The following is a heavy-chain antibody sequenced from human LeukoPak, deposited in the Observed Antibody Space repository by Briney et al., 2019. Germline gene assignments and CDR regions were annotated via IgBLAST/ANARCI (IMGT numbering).Heavy chain of an antibody. D-gene: IGHD5-18*01. CDR1: GGSISSYY. CDR3: ARVFMGTAMVETYYFDY. CDR2: IYTSGST. V-gene: IGHV4-4*07. J-gene: IGHJ4*02. Sequence: SETLSLTCTVSGGSISSYYWSWIRQPAGKGLEWIGRIYTSGSTNYNPSLKSRVTMSVDTSKNQFSLKLSSVTAADTAVYYCARVFMGTAMVETYYFDYWGQGTLVTVSS.